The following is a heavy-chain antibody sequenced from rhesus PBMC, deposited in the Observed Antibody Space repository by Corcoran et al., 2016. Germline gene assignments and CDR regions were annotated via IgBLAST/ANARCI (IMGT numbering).Heavy chain of an antibody. CDR3: VGRNRW. V-gene: IGHV4-80*01. D-gene: IGHD6-37*01. J-gene: IGHJ4*01. CDR1: GASISSYC. Sequence: QVQLQESGPGLVKPSETLSLTCAVSGASISSYCWGLIRQAPGKGLEWIGEINGPSGSTYYNPSLNSRVTLSKDTSRNHFSLKMNAVTAADTALYYCVGRNRWWGQGVLVTVSS. CDR2: INGPSGST.